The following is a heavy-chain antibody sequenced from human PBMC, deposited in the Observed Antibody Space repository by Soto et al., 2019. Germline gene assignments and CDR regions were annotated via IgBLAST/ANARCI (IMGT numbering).Heavy chain of an antibody. D-gene: IGHD1-26*01. V-gene: IGHV4-34*01. Sequence: QVQLQQWGAGLLKPSETLSLTCAVSGGSLSDYYWPWIRQSPGKGLEWIGEIHPSGSTYYNPSLRSSVTISVDTSKNQFSLKLTSLTAADTAIYYCARGRDEYKVGNVWGHGTTVTVSS. CDR1: GGSLSDYY. J-gene: IGHJ6*02. CDR3: ARGRDEYKVGNV. CDR2: IHPSGST.